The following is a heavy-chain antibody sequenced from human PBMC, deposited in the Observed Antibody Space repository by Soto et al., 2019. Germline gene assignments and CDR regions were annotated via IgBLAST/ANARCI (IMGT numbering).Heavy chain of an antibody. J-gene: IGHJ5*02. CDR2: IYYSGST. D-gene: IGHD3-22*01. CDR1: GGSISSGGYY. V-gene: IGHV4-31*03. Sequence: QVQLQESGPGLVKPSQTLSLTCTVSGGSISSGGYYWSWIRQHPGKGLEWIGYIYYSGSTYYNPSLKSRVTRSVDTSKNQFSLKLSSVTAADTAVYYCARGRAMMRNWFDPWGQGTLVTVSS. CDR3: ARGRAMMRNWFDP.